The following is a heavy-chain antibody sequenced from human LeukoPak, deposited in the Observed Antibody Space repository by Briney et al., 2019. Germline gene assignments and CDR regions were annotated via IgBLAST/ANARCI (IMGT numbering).Heavy chain of an antibody. J-gene: IGHJ6*03. CDR1: GGSISSYY. D-gene: IGHD3-16*01. CDR3: AREDSGLSTWGYYYYYYMDV. V-gene: IGHV4-59*01. CDR2: IYYSGST. Sequence: SETLSLTCTVSGGSISSYYWSRIRQPPGKGLEWIGYIYYSGSTNYNPSLKSRVTISVDTSKNQFSLKLSSVTAADTAVYYCAREDSGLSTWGYYYYYYMDVWGKGTTVTVSS.